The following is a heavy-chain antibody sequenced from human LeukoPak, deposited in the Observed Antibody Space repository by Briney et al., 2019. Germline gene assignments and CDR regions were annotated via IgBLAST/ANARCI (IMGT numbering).Heavy chain of an antibody. J-gene: IGHJ4*02. D-gene: IGHD2-15*01. CDR3: ARGVGTVVVVAATLTYFDY. CDR2: IYYSGST. CDR1: GGSISSSSYY. V-gene: IGHV4-39*07. Sequence: SETLSLTCTVSGGSISSSSYYWGWIRQPPGKGLEWMGSIYYSGSTYYNPSLKSRVTISVDTSKNQFSLKLSSVTAADTAVYYCARGVGTVVVVAATLTYFDYWGQGTLVTVSS.